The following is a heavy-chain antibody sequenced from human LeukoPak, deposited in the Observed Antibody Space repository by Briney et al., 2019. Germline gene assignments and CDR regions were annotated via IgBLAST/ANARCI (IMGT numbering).Heavy chain of an antibody. CDR2: IYASGST. CDR1: GGSISSYY. Sequence: SETLSLTCTVSGGSISSYYWTWIRQPAGKGLEWIGRIYASGSTNYNPSLKSRVTMSVDTSKNQFSLNLSSVTAEDTAVYYCARAYYYDSSGYLDAFDIWGQGTMVTVSS. V-gene: IGHV4-4*07. D-gene: IGHD3-22*01. J-gene: IGHJ3*02. CDR3: ARAYYYDSSGYLDAFDI.